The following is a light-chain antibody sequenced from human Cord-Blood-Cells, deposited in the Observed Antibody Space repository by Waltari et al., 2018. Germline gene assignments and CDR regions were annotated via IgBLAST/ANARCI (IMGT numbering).Light chain of an antibody. V-gene: IGLV2-23*02. Sequence: QSALTQPASVSGSPGQSITISCTGTSSDVGSYNLVSWYQQHPGKAPKLMIYEVSKRPSGVSNRYPGSKSGNTASLTISGLQAEDEADYSCCSYAGSSTYVFGTGTKVTVL. CDR3: CSYAGSSTYV. J-gene: IGLJ1*01. CDR1: SSDVGSYNL. CDR2: EVS.